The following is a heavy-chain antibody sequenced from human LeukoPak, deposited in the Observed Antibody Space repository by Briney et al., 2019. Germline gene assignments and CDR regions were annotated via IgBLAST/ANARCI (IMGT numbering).Heavy chain of an antibody. D-gene: IGHD4-17*01. CDR2: IYSGGST. V-gene: IGHV3-53*01. CDR3: AKLIYYGDYHADI. Sequence: GGSLRLSCAASGFTVSSNYMSWVRQAPGKGLEWVPVIYSGGSTYYADSVKGRFTISRDNSKNTLYLQMNSLRAEDTAVYYCAKLIYYGDYHADIWGQGTMVTVSS. CDR1: GFTVSSNY. J-gene: IGHJ3*02.